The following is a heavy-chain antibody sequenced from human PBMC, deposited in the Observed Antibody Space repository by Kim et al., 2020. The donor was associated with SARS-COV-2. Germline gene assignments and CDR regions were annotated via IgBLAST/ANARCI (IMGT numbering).Heavy chain of an antibody. V-gene: IGHV3-48*01. D-gene: IGHD1-26*01. J-gene: IGHJ4*02. CDR3: ARDQGGTSIVGAFDY. Sequence: DSLTGRFTISRDHAKNSLYLTTNSLGPEDTAVYYCARDQGGTSIVGAFDYWGQGTLVTVSS.